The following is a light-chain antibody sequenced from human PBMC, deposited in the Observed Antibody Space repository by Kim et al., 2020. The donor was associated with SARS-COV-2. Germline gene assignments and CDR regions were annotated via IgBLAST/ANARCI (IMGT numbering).Light chain of an antibody. CDR2: SNT. V-gene: IGLV1-47*01. CDR1: SSDIGSNF. J-gene: IGLJ3*02. Sequence: ELTQPPSASGSPGQRVTISCSGSSSDIGSNFVYWYQQFPGTAPKLLIYSNTQRPSGVPDRYSGSKSGTSATLAISRLRSEDEADYYCVVWDDGLSGGLFGGGTQLTVL. CDR3: VVWDDGLSGGL.